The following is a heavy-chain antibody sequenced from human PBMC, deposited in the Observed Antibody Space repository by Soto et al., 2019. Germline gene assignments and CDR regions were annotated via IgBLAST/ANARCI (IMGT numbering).Heavy chain of an antibody. CDR1: GFTFSSYG. D-gene: IGHD6-13*01. Sequence: GGSLRLSCAASGFTFSSYGMHWVRQAPGKGLEWVAVIWYDGSNKYYADSVKGRFTISRDNSKNTLYLQMNSLRAEDTAVYYCARGGAAAGRDIFDYWGQGTLVTVSS. CDR2: IWYDGSNK. V-gene: IGHV3-33*01. CDR3: ARGGAAAGRDIFDY. J-gene: IGHJ4*02.